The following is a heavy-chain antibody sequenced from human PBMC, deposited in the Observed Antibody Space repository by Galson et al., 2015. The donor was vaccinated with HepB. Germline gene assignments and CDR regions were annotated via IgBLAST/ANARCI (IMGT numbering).Heavy chain of an antibody. CDR3: ARDSTIMAQVLDY. Sequence: SLRLSCAASGFTFSSYGMHWVRQAPGKGLEWVAVTWYDGSNKYYADSVKGRFTISRDNSKNTLYLQMNSLRAEDTAVYYCARDSTIMAQVLDYWGQGTLLTVSS. V-gene: IGHV3-33*01. J-gene: IGHJ4*02. CDR2: TWYDGSNK. CDR1: GFTFSSYG. D-gene: IGHD3-16*01.